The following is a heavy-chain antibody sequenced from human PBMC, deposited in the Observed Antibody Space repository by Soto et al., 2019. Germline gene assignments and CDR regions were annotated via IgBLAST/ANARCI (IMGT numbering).Heavy chain of an antibody. CDR3: ARSPPWTPLFRGGMDV. V-gene: IGHV3-21*01. D-gene: IGHD2-21*01. Sequence: EVSLVESGGGLVKPGGSLRLSCAASGFTFSSFSMNWVRQAPGKGLEWVSSISSTSSNIYHAVSLKGRFTISRDNAQNSLYLQMNSLRAEDTAVYYCARSPPWTPLFRGGMDVWGQGTTVIVAS. CDR2: ISSTSSNI. J-gene: IGHJ6*02. CDR1: GFTFSSFS.